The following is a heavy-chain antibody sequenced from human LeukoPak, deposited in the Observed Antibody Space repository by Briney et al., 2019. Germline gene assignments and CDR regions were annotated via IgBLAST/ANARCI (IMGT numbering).Heavy chain of an antibody. V-gene: IGHV1-69*13. Sequence: ASVKVSCKASGGTFSSYAISWVRQAPGQGLEWMGGIIPIFGTANYAQKFQGRVTITADESTRIVYMELSSLRSEDTAVYYCAREGGVGPTPAAFDIWGQGTMVTVSS. CDR1: GGTFSSYA. J-gene: IGHJ3*02. CDR2: IIPIFGTA. D-gene: IGHD3-16*01. CDR3: AREGGVGPTPAAFDI.